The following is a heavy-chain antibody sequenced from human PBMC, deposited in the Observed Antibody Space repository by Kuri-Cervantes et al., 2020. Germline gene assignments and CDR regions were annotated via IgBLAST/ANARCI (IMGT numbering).Heavy chain of an antibody. CDR1: GFTFSSYY. J-gene: IGHJ4*02. D-gene: IGHD6-6*01. CDR2: ICTAGDT. Sequence: GGSLRLSCAASGFTFSSYYMHWVRQATGKGLEWVSAICTAGDTYYPGSVKGRFTISRDNSQNTLYLQMNSLRVEDTAIYYCASLMSSSYFDYWGQGILVTVSS. V-gene: IGHV3-13*01. CDR3: ASLMSSSYFDY.